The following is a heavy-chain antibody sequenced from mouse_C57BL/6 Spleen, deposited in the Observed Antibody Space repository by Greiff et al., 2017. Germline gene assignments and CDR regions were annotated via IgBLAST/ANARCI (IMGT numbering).Heavy chain of an antibody. V-gene: IGHV1-64*01. D-gene: IGHD2-3*01. CDR1: GYTFTSYW. CDR2: IHPNSGST. J-gene: IGHJ2*01. Sequence: VQLQQSGAELVKPGASVKLSCKASGYTFTSYWMNWVKQRPGQGLEWIGMIHPNSGSTNYNEKFKSKATLTVDKSSSTAYMQLSSLTSEDSAVYYCASFYDGYYDYWGQGTTLTVSS. CDR3: ASFYDGYYDY.